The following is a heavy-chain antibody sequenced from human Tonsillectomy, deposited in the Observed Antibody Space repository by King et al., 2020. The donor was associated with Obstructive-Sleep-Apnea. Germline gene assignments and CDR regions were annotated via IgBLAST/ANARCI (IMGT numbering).Heavy chain of an antibody. Sequence: VQLVESGGGVVQPGRSLRLSCAASGFTFSSYAMHWVRQAPGKGLEWVAVISYDGSNKYYADSVKGRFTISRDNSKNTLYLQMNSLRAEDTAVYYCAREGCRGGSCYGGWVDPWGQGTLVTVSS. V-gene: IGHV3-30*04. CDR1: GFTFSSYA. D-gene: IGHD2-15*01. CDR3: AREGCRGGSCYGGWVDP. J-gene: IGHJ5*02. CDR2: ISYDGSNK.